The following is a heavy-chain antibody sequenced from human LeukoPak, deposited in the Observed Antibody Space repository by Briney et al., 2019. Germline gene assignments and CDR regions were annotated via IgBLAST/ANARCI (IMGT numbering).Heavy chain of an antibody. CDR3: GYCSGGSCSPRDAFDI. CDR1: AGTFGRCD. V-gene: IGHV1-69*13. Sequence: ASVILSCKASAGTFGRCDNRPVRGGPGQGLRPRNEIIPIFGTANYAQKFQGRVTITADESTSTAYMELSSLRSEDTAVYYCGYCSGGSCSPRDAFDIWGEGTTVTVSS. CDR2: IIPIFGTA. D-gene: IGHD2-15*01. J-gene: IGHJ3*02.